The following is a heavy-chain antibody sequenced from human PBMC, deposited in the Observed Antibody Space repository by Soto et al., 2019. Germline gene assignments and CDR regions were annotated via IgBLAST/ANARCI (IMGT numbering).Heavy chain of an antibody. Sequence: SETLSLTCAVYGGSVNGYYWNWIRQPPGTGLEWIGEINHTGGTHYNPSLKSRVTMSVDTSKNQFSLRLSSVTAADTAIYYCATRITVFGLLIPPFDPWGQGTQVTVSS. CDR3: ATRITVFGLLIPPFDP. CDR2: INHTGGT. CDR1: GGSVNGYY. J-gene: IGHJ5*02. V-gene: IGHV4-34*01. D-gene: IGHD3-3*01.